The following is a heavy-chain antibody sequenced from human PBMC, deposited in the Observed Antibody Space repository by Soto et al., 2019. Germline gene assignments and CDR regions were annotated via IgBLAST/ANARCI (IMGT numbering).Heavy chain of an antibody. D-gene: IGHD3-10*01. J-gene: IGHJ1*01. CDR2: IYWDDDK. CDR3: AQTEFRAVDHLTEYFQH. V-gene: IGHV2-5*02. CDR1: GFSLSTSGVG. Sequence: PTLVNPTQTLTLTCTFSGFSLSTSGVGVGWIRQPPGKALEWLALIYWDDDKRYSPSLKSRLTIPKDTSKNQVVLTMTNMAPVDTANFYCAQTEFRAVDHLTEYFQHWGQGTLVTFSS.